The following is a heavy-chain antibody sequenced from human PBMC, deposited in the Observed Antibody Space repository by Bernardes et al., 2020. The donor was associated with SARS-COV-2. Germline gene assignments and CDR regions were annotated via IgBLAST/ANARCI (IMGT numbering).Heavy chain of an antibody. CDR1: GFTVSSYW. CDR2: ISTDGRTT. Sequence: GGSLRLSCAASGFTVSSYWMHWVRQIPGRGLVWLSRISTDGRTTNYADSVEGRFTISRDNAKNTLWLQMNSLGADDTAVYYCARGASSGYRIDYWGPGTLVTVSS. J-gene: IGHJ4*02. D-gene: IGHD3-22*01. V-gene: IGHV3-74*01. CDR3: ARGASSGYRIDY.